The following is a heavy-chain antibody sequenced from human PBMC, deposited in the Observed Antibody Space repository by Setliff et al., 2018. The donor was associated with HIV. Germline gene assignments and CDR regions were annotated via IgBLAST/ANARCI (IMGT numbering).Heavy chain of an antibody. CDR3: ARDSDGSGYGSFDY. J-gene: IGHJ4*02. D-gene: IGHD3-22*01. CDR2: ISGYNGNT. Sequence: ASVKVSCKASGYTFTGYYIHWVRQAPGQGLEWMGWISGYNGNTNHVQRFKGRVTMTRNTSISTAYMELSSLRSDDTAVYYCARDSDGSGYGSFDYWGQGTLVTVSS. CDR1: GYTFTGYY. V-gene: IGHV1-2*02.